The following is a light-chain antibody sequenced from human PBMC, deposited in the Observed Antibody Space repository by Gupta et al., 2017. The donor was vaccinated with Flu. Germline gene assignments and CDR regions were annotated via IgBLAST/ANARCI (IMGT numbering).Light chain of an antibody. J-gene: IGLJ1*01. CDR1: SSDIGNYNR. CDR3: SSYTSSSTYV. Sequence: QSALTQPPSVSGSPGQSVTISCTGTSSDIGNYNRVSWYQQSPDTAPKLMIYEVSNRPSGVPDRFSGSKSDNTASLTISGLQAEDDADYYSSSYTSSSTYVFGTGTKVTVL. CDR2: EVS. V-gene: IGLV2-18*02.